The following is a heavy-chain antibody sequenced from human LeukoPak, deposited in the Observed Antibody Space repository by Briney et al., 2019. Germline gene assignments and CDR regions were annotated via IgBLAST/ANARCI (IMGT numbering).Heavy chain of an antibody. CDR1: GFTFSSYE. D-gene: IGHD3-22*01. J-gene: IGHJ4*02. CDR2: ISSSGSTI. CDR3: ASGPPYYYDSSGYFYLDY. V-gene: IGHV3-48*03. Sequence: PGGSLRLSCAASGFTFSSYEMNWVRQAPGKGLEWVSYISSSGSTIYYADSVKGRFTISRDNAKNSLYLQMNSLRAEDTAVHYCASGPPYYYDSSGYFYLDYWGQGTLVTVSS.